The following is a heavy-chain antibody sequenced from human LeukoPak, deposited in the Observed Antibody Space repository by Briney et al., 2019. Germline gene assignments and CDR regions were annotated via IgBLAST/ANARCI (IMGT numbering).Heavy chain of an antibody. V-gene: IGHV3-43*02. CDR1: GFTFDDYA. CDR2: ISGDGGST. CDR3: ARDPPSH. J-gene: IGHJ4*02. Sequence: GGSLRLSCAASGFTFDDYAMHWVRQAPGKGLEWVSLISGDGGSTHYADSVKGRFTISRDNSKNSLYLQMNSLRADDTAVYYCARDPPSHWGRGTLVTVSS. D-gene: IGHD2-2*01.